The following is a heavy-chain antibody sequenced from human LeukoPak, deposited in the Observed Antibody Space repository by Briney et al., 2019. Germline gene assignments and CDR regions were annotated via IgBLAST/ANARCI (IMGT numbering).Heavy chain of an antibody. CDR1: GYTFTGYY. V-gene: IGHV1-2*04. Sequence: ASVKVSCKASGYTFTGYYMHWVRQAPGQGLEWMGWINPNNGGTNYAQKSQGWVTMTRDTSISTAYMQLSRLRSDDTAVYYCASGREYQLLNSALDYWGQGTLVTVSS. D-gene: IGHD2-2*01. J-gene: IGHJ4*02. CDR3: ASGREYQLLNSALDY. CDR2: INPNNGGT.